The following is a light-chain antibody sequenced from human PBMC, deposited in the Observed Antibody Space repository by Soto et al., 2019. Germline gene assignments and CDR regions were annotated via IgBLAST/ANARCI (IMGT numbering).Light chain of an antibody. Sequence: EIVLTQSPGTLSLSPGERATLSCRDSQSLGGYQLAWYQQKPGQAPRLLIYGASSSATGIPDRFSGSGSGTDFTLTISRLEPEDSAVYYCQHYGSSPLTFGGGTKVEIK. V-gene: IGKV3-20*01. CDR3: QHYGSSPLT. CDR1: QSLGGYQ. J-gene: IGKJ4*01. CDR2: GAS.